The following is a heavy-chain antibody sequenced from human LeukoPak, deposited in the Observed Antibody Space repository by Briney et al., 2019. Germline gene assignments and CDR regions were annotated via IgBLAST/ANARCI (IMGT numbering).Heavy chain of an antibody. Sequence: SETLSLTCAVYGGSFSGYYWSWIRQPPGKGLEWTGEINHSGSTNYNPSLKSRVTISVDTSKNQFSLKLSSVTAADTAVYYCARGSNAPPRNYFDYWGQGTLVTVSS. D-gene: IGHD2-2*01. CDR3: ARGSNAPPRNYFDY. J-gene: IGHJ4*02. CDR1: GGSFSGYY. CDR2: INHSGST. V-gene: IGHV4-34*01.